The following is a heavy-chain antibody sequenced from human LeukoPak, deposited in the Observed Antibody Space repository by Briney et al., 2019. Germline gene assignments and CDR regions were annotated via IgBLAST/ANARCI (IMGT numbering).Heavy chain of an antibody. J-gene: IGHJ4*02. V-gene: IGHV4-39*01. Sequence: PSETLSLTCTVSGGSISSYYWSWIRQPPGKGLEWIGSIYYSGSTYYNPSLKSRVTISVDTSKNQFSLKLSSVTAADTAVYYCARYSSSWTVYWGQGTLVTVSS. CDR1: GGSISSYY. D-gene: IGHD6-13*01. CDR2: IYYSGST. CDR3: ARYSSSWTVY.